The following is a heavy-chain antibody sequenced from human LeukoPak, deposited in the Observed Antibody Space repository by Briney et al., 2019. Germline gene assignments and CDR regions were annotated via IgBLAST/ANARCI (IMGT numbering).Heavy chain of an antibody. J-gene: IGHJ4*02. Sequence: PGGSLRLSCAASGFTVSSNYMSWVRQAPGKGLEWVSVIYSGGSTYYADSVKGRFTISRDNSKNTLYLQMNSLRAEDTAVYYCARDRVVVVVTTEEPGAADYWGQGTLVTVSS. CDR3: ARDRVVVVVTTEEPGAADY. V-gene: IGHV3-53*05. D-gene: IGHD3-22*01. CDR1: GFTVSSNY. CDR2: IYSGGST.